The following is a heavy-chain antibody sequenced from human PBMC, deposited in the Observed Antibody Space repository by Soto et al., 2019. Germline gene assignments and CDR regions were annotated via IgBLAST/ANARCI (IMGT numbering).Heavy chain of an antibody. J-gene: IGHJ3*02. CDR3: ARDSSSPYDTAFDI. Sequence: GASVKVSCKASGYTFTSYGISWVRQAPGQGLEWMGWISAYNGNTNYAQKLQGRVTMTTDTSTSTAYMELRSLRSDDTAVYYCARDSSSPYDTAFDIWGQGTMVTVSS. D-gene: IGHD6-6*01. CDR2: ISAYNGNT. V-gene: IGHV1-18*01. CDR1: GYTFTSYG.